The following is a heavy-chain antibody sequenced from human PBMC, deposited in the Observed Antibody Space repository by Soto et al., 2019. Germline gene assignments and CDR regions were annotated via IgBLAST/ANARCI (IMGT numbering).Heavy chain of an antibody. CDR3: TTVGQRFLEWLLLRVLEYNWFDP. D-gene: IGHD3-3*01. CDR2: IKSKTDGGTT. Sequence: GGSLRLSCAASGFTFSNAWMNWVRQAPGKGLEWVGRIKSKTDGGTTDYAAPVKGRFTISRDDSKNTLYLQMNSLKTEDTAVYYCTTVGQRFLEWLLLRVLEYNWFDPWGQGTLVTVSS. CDR1: GFTFSNAW. V-gene: IGHV3-15*07. J-gene: IGHJ5*02.